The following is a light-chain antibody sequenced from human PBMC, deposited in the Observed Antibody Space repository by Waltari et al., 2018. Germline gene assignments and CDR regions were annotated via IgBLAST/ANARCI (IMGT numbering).Light chain of an antibody. Sequence: QSALTQPPSASGSPGQSVTISCTGTSSDVGGFSYVSWFQQHPGKAPKLIIYEVAKRPSGVPVRFSGSKSGNTASLTVSGLQAVYEADYYCSSYGGDNNYVFGSGTKVTGL. V-gene: IGLV2-8*01. J-gene: IGLJ1*01. CDR2: EVA. CDR1: SSDVGGFSY. CDR3: SSYGGDNNYV.